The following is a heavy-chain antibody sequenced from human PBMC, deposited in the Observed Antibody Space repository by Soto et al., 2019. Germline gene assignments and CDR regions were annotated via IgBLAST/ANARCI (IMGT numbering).Heavy chain of an antibody. D-gene: IGHD2-21*01. J-gene: IGHJ5*02. CDR1: GYRFNDFY. Sequence: ASVKVSCKASGYRFNDFYIYWVRQAPGQGLEWMGWINPDSGGTHYAPKFQGRVTMTRDTSIKTAYMELTSLTSDDTAVYYCARPYCGTNSCHAWFGPWAQGTLVPVSS. CDR3: ARPYCGTNSCHAWFGP. V-gene: IGHV1-2*02. CDR2: INPDSGGT.